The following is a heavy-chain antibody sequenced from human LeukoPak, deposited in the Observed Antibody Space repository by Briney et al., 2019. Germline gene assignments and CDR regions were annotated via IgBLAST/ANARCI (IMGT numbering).Heavy chain of an antibody. J-gene: IGHJ3*02. CDR3: ARDGGAVAGTDAFDI. V-gene: IGHV3-21*01. CDR1: GFTFSSYS. Sequence: GGSLRLSCAASGFTFSSYSMNWVRQAPGKGLEWVSSITSSGRYIYYADSVKGRFTISRDNAKNSLYLQMNSLRAEDTAVYYCARDGGAVAGTDAFDIWGQGTMVTVSS. D-gene: IGHD6-19*01. CDR2: ITSSGRYI.